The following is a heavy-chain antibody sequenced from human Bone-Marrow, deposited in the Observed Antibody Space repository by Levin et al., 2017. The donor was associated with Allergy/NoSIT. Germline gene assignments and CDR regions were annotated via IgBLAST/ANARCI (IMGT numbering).Heavy chain of an antibody. CDR1: GSSVSSGSYC. CDR2: AFYSGRP. CDR3: ARFRLGAAATLFDL. V-gene: IGHV4-61*01. D-gene: IGHD2-15*01. J-gene: IGHJ4*02. Sequence: SSQTLSLTCTVSGSSVSSGSYCWTWVRQPPGKRLEWIGHAFYSGRPNYNSSLTSRVAISVDSYKNQFSLTLRSVTPADTAVYYCARFRLGAAATLFDLWGQGTLVTVAA.